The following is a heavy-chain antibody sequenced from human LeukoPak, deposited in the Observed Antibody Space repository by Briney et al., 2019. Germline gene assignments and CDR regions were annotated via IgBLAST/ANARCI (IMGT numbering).Heavy chain of an antibody. Sequence: SETLSLTCTVSGGSISTYYWSWIRQPPGKGLEWIGYIYHSGSTKYNPSLKSRVTISVDTSQNQFSLKLSSVTAADTAVYYCAREARSSTLNWGQGTLVTVSS. V-gene: IGHV4-59*12. CDR1: GGSISTYY. D-gene: IGHD6-13*01. CDR2: IYHSGST. CDR3: AREARSSTLN. J-gene: IGHJ4*02.